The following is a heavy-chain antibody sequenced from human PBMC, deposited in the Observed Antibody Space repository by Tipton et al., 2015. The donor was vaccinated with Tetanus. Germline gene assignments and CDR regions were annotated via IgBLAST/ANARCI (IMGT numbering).Heavy chain of an antibody. CDR2: ISGNGRNK. CDR3: ARAVRGRDVFDI. Sequence: SLRLSCAASGFTFQDYAIHWVRQVTGKGLEWVSAISGNGRNKVYAGSVKGRFTISRDNANNSLYVQMDSLRPEDTALYYCARAVRGRDVFDIWGQGTMVIFSS. CDR1: GFTFQDYA. J-gene: IGHJ3*02. D-gene: IGHD3-10*01. V-gene: IGHV3-9*01.